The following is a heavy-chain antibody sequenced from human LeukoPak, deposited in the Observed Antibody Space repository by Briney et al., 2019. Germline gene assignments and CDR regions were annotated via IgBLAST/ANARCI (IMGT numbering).Heavy chain of an antibody. CDR2: ISDSGGTT. V-gene: IGHV3-23*01. Sequence: PGGSLRLSCAVSGFTFSSFAMSWVRQAPGTGLEWVSVISDSGGTTFYADSVKGRFTISRDNSKNTLYLQMSSLRAEDTAVYYCAKEASGYGYYFDYWGQGTLVTVSS. CDR1: GFTFSSFA. J-gene: IGHJ4*02. D-gene: IGHD3-10*01. CDR3: AKEASGYGYYFDY.